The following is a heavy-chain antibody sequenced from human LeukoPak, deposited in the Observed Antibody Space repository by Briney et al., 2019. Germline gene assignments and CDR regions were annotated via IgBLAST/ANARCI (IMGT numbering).Heavy chain of an antibody. CDR3: ARGGVNGDGDY. J-gene: IGHJ4*02. Sequence: GGSLRLSCAASGFTFSSYSMNWVRQAPGKGLEWVSSISSSSSSYIYYADSVKGQFTISRDNAKNSLYLQMNSLRAEDTAVYYCARGGVNGDGDYWGQGTLVTVSS. V-gene: IGHV3-21*01. CDR2: ISSSSSSYI. CDR1: GFTFSSYS. D-gene: IGHD4-17*01.